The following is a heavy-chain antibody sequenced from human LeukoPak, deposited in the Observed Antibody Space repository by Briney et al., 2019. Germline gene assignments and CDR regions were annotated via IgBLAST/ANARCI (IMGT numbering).Heavy chain of an antibody. D-gene: IGHD2/OR15-2a*01. CDR2: ISSSGGST. CDR3: ASFRALDY. Sequence: PGGSLRLSCAASGFTFSSYAMSWVRQAPGKGLEWVSGISSSGGSTYYADSVKGRFTFSRDSSKDTLYLQMNSLRAEDTAVYYCASFRALDYWGQGTLVTVSS. V-gene: IGHV3-23*01. J-gene: IGHJ4*02. CDR1: GFTFSSYA.